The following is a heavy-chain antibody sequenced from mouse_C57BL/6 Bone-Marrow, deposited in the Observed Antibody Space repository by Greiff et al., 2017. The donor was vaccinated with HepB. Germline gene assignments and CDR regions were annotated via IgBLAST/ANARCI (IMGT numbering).Heavy chain of an antibody. Sequence: QVHVKQSGAELAKPGASVKLSCKASGYTFTSYWMHWVKKRPGQGLEWIGYINPSSGYTKYNQKFKDKATLTADKSSSTAYMQLSSLTYEDSAVYYCARGGYYPAAWFAYWGQGTLVTVSA. CDR3: ARGGYYPAAWFAY. V-gene: IGHV1-7*01. J-gene: IGHJ3*01. CDR1: GYTFTSYW. D-gene: IGHD2-3*01. CDR2: INPSSGYT.